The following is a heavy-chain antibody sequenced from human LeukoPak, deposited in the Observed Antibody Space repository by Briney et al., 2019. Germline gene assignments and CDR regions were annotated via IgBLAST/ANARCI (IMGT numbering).Heavy chain of an antibody. CDR2: IYPGDSET. CDR1: GYNFISYW. J-gene: IGHJ4*02. CDR3: ATGYTFGFLPYFDY. Sequence: GESLKISCKGSGYNFISYWIGWVRQMPGKGLEWMGIIYPGDSETRYSPSFQGQVTISADKSITTAYLQWSSPRASDTAMYYCATGYTFGFLPYFDYWGQGTLVTVSS. V-gene: IGHV5-51*01. D-gene: IGHD3-16*01.